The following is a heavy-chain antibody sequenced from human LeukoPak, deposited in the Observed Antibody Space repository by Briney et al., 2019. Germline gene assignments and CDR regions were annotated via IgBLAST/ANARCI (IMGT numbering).Heavy chain of an antibody. V-gene: IGHV3-53*04. Sequence: GGSLRLSCAASGFTFNTYAMSWVRQAPGKGLEWVSVLYSGGSTYYADSVKGRFTISRHNSKNTLYLQMNSLRAEDTAVYYCASTVGSYLLFDYWGQGTLVTVSS. CDR3: ASTVGSYLLFDY. CDR2: LYSGGST. J-gene: IGHJ4*02. D-gene: IGHD1-26*01. CDR1: GFTFNTYA.